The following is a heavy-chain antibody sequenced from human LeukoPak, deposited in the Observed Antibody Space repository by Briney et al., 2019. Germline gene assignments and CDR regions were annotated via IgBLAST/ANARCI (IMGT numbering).Heavy chain of an antibody. CDR3: ARDLQMNYYDSSGYYYHDAFDI. V-gene: IGHV1-46*01. J-gene: IGHJ3*02. D-gene: IGHD3-22*01. CDR2: INPSGGST. CDR1: GYTFTSYY. Sequence: ASVNVSCKASGYTFTSYYMHWVRQAPGQGLEWMGIINPSGGSTSYAQKFQGRVTMARDTSTSTVYMELSSLRSEDTAVYYCARDLQMNYYDSSGYYYHDAFDIWGQGTMVTVSS.